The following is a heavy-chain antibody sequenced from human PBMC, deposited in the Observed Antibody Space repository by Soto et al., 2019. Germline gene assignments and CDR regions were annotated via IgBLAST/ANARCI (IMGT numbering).Heavy chain of an antibody. J-gene: IGHJ4*02. D-gene: IGHD3-3*01. CDR1: GGSFSGYY. CDR3: AREGRRLRFFVY. V-gene: IGHV4-34*01. Sequence: SDTLSLTCAVYGGSFSGYYWSWIRQPPGKGLEWIGEINHSGSTNYNPSLKSRVTISVDTSKNQFSLKLGSVTAADTAVYYCAREGRRLRFFVYWGQGTLVTVSS. CDR2: INHSGST.